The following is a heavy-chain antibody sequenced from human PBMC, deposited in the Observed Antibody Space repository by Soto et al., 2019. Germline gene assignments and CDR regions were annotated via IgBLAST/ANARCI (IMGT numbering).Heavy chain of an antibody. J-gene: IGHJ5*02. Sequence: ASVKVSCKVSGYTLTELSMHWVRQAPGKGLERMGGFDPEDGETIYAQKLQGRVTMTEDTSTDTAYMELSSLISEYTAVYYFATSNYYDSSGYYSNWFDPWGQGTLVTVSS. CDR3: ATSNYYDSSGYYSNWFDP. CDR1: GYTLTELS. CDR2: FDPEDGET. D-gene: IGHD3-22*01. V-gene: IGHV1-24*01.